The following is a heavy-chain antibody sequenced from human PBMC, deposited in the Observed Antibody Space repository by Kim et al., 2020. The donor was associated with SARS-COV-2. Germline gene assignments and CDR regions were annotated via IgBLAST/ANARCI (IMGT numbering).Heavy chain of an antibody. CDR1: GGSISSSSYY. V-gene: IGHV4-39*01. Sequence: SETLSLTCTFSGGSISSSSYYWGWIRQPPGKGLEWIGSIYYSGSTYYNPSLKSRVTISVDTSKNQFSLKLSSVTAADTAVYYCARHELAYYGSGSPPRVLDPWGQGTLVTVSS. J-gene: IGHJ5*02. CDR2: IYYSGST. D-gene: IGHD3-10*01. CDR3: ARHELAYYGSGSPPRVLDP.